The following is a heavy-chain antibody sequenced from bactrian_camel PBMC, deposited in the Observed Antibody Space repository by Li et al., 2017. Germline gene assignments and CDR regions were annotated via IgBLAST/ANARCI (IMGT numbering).Heavy chain of an antibody. CDR1: GYSAVRDS. D-gene: IGHD3*01. Sequence: VQLVESGGGSVQAGGSLRLSCETSGYSAVRDSVAWFRQGEGKEREGVAVLYAGGGRVDYAESVKGRFTMSLDNAKTIVYLQMTNLTPEDTATYFCASGLRGFLKHEFGKFSGSFEFWGQGTQVTVS. V-gene: IGHV3S1*01. J-gene: IGHJ4*01. CDR3: ASGLRGFLKHEFGKFSGSFEF. CDR2: LYAGGGRV.